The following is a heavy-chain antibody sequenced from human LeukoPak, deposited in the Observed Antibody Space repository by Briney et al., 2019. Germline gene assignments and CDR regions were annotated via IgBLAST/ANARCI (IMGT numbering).Heavy chain of an antibody. CDR2: ISSSSSTI. J-gene: IGHJ4*02. D-gene: IGHD1-26*01. V-gene: IGHV3-48*01. Sequence: PGGSLRLSCAASGFTFSTYNMNWVRQAPGKGLEWVSYISSSSSTIYYADSVKGRFTVSRDNAKNALYLQMNSLRAEDTAVYYCARDPLGPIVGATTFDYWGQGTLVTVSS. CDR3: ARDPLGPIVGATTFDY. CDR1: GFTFSTYN.